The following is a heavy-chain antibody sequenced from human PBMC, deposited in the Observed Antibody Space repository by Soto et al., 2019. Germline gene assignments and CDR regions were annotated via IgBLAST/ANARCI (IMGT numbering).Heavy chain of an antibody. CDR2: IYYRGTT. V-gene: IGHV4-31*01. Sequence: QVQLQESGPGLVKPSQTLSLTCTLSGASITSSGYYWSWIRLHPGEGLEWIGYIYYRGTTYYNPSLKSPVTISTDTSKKEFSLTLTSVTAADTAVYYCARDTESLYFDCWGRGILVTVTS. CDR3: ARDTESLYFDC. J-gene: IGHJ4*02. CDR1: GASITSSGYY.